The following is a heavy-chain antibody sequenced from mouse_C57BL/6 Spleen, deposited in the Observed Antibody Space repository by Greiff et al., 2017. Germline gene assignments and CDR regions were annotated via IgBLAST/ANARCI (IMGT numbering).Heavy chain of an antibody. J-gene: IGHJ3*01. D-gene: IGHD1-1*01. V-gene: IGHV1-18*01. CDR3: ARLASYGLAY. CDR2: INPNNGGT. Sequence: EVQLQQSGPELVKPGASVTIPCKASGYTFTDYNMDWVKQSHGKSLEWIGDINPNNGGTIYNQKFKGKATLTVDKSSSTAYMELRSLTSEDTAVYYCARLASYGLAYWGQGTLVTVSA. CDR1: GYTFTDYN.